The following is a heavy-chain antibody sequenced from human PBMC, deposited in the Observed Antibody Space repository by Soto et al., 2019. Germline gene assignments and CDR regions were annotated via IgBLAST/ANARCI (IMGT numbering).Heavy chain of an antibody. CDR1: GDTFSTYS. J-gene: IGHJ4*02. D-gene: IGHD6-19*01. CDR3: VTMRAVADPYFFDY. CDR2: ILPLLGIA. V-gene: IGHV1-69*02. Sequence: ASVKVSCKASGDTFSTYSITWVRQAPGQRLEWMGRILPLLGIANYAQKFQDRVTITADKSTSTAYMELTSLRSEDTAVFYCVTMRAVADPYFFDYWGQGTLVTVSS.